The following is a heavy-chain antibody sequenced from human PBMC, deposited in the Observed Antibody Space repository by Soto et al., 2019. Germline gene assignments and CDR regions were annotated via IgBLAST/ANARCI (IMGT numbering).Heavy chain of an antibody. J-gene: IGHJ4*02. V-gene: IGHV3-15*07. CDR3: TTEFGFSSGQNDN. D-gene: IGHD6-19*01. CDR1: GFSFNTAW. CDR2: LKGKSAGGTT. Sequence: GGSLRLSCAGYGFSFNTAWLTWVRQAPGKGLEWVARLKGKSAGGTTDYAAPVTGRFTILSDDSKNTLYLQMNNLKIEDTAVYYCTTEFGFSSGQNDNWGQGTLVTVSS.